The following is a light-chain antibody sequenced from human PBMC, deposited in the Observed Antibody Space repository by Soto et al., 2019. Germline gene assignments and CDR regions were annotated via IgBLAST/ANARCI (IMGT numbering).Light chain of an antibody. CDR2: GTS. V-gene: IGKV3-20*01. CDR1: QSVPRNY. J-gene: IGKJ5*01. CDR3: QQYGGSIT. Sequence: EIVLTQSPGTLFLSPGERATLSCRASQSVPRNYLAWYQQKPGQAPRLLIYGTSSRATGIPDRFSGSGSGTDFTLTISRLEPEDFAVFYCQQYGGSITFGQGTRLEIK.